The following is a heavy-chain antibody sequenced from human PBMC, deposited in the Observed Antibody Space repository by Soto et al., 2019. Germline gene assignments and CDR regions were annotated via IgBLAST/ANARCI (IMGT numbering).Heavy chain of an antibody. CDR2: ISPNNGNT. V-gene: IGHV1-18*01. CDR1: GGTFSSYA. CDR3: ATSRIAAAGHDAFDI. Sequence: ASVKVSCKASGGTFSSYAISWVRQAPGQGLEWMGWISPNNGNTNYAQKLQGRVTMTTDTSTSTAYMELRSLRSDDTAVYYCATSRIAAAGHDAFDIWGQGTMVTVSS. D-gene: IGHD6-13*01. J-gene: IGHJ3*02.